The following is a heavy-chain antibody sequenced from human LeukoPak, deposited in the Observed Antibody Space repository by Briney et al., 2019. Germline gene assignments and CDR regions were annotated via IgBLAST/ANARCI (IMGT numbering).Heavy chain of an antibody. J-gene: IGHJ6*03. CDR2: ISAYNANT. V-gene: IGHV1-18*03. CDR3: ARGAPDIYYYSYMDV. Sequence: ASVKVSCKASGYTFTSFGISWVRQAPGQGLEWMGWISAYNANTNFAQNLQGRVTMTTDTSTSTAYMELRSLRSDDMAVYYCARGAPDIYYYSYMDVWGKGTTVTISS. CDR1: GYTFTSFG.